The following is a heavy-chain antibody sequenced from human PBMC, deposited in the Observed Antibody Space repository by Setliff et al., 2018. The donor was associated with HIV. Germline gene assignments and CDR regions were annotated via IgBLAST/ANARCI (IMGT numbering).Heavy chain of an antibody. CDR2: IIPIFGSP. Sequence: GASVKVSCKASGYTFTSYGISWVRQAPGQGPEWMGGIIPIFGSPQYAPQFRGRATITADESSRTAYMELTSLKSEDSAVYYCASASGDYEPYQYWGQGTLVTVSS. V-gene: IGHV1-69*13. D-gene: IGHD4-17*01. J-gene: IGHJ1*01. CDR1: GYTFTSYG. CDR3: ASASGDYEPYQY.